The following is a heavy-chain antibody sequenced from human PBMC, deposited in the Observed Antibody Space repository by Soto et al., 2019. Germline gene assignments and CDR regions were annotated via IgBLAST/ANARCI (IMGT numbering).Heavy chain of an antibody. CDR2: ISAYNGNT. J-gene: IGHJ4*02. CDR3: ARDQDIVVVVAATPFDY. V-gene: IGHV1-18*01. CDR1: GYTFTSYG. D-gene: IGHD2-15*01. Sequence: QVQLVQSGAEVKKPGASVKVSCKASGYTFTSYGISWVRQAPGQGLEWMGWISAYNGNTNYAQKLQGRVTMTTDTATSTAYMELRSLRSDDTAVYYCARDQDIVVVVAATPFDYWGQGTLVTVSS.